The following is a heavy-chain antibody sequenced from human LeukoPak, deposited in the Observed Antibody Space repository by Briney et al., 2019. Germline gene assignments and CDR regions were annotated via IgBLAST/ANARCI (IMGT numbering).Heavy chain of an antibody. J-gene: IGHJ4*02. D-gene: IGHD5-12*01. CDR1: GYTFTGYY. CDR3: ARGPPGGYDSAFDY. Sequence: ASVKVSCKASGYTFTGYYMHWVRQAPGQGLEWMGRINPNSGGTNYAQKFQGRVTITRNTSISAAYMELSSLRSEDTAVYYCARGPPGGYDSAFDYWGQGTLVTVSS. V-gene: IGHV1-2*06. CDR2: INPNSGGT.